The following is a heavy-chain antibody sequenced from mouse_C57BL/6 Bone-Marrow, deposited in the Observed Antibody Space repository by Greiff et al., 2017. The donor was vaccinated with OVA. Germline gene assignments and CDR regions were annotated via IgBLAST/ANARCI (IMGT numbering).Heavy chain of an antibody. J-gene: IGHJ1*03. CDR3: ARQYYYGRYFDV. Sequence: QVQLQQPGAELVMPGASVKLSCKASGYTFTSYWMHWVKQRPGQGLEWIGEIDPSDSYTNYNQKFKGKSTLTVDKSSSTAYMQLSSLTSEDSAVYYCARQYYYGRYFDVWGTGTTVTVSS. CDR2: IDPSDSYT. V-gene: IGHV1-69*01. D-gene: IGHD1-1*01. CDR1: GYTFTSYW.